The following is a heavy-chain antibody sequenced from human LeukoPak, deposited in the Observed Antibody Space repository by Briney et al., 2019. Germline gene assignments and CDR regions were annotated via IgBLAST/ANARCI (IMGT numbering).Heavy chain of an antibody. V-gene: IGHV3-23*01. J-gene: IGHJ4*02. Sequence: GGSLRLSCAASEFTFSSYAMSWVRQAPGKGLEWVSGISGNGGSTYYADSVKGRFTISRDNSKNTLYLQMNSLRAGDTAVYYCAKDRRPNIASRTFDYWGQGTLVTVSS. D-gene: IGHD6-6*01. CDR1: EFTFSSYA. CDR3: AKDRRPNIASRTFDY. CDR2: ISGNGGST.